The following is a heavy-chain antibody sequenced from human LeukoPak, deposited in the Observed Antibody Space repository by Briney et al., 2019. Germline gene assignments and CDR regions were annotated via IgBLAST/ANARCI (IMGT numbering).Heavy chain of an antibody. CDR2: IYYSGST. CDR1: GGSFSGYY. V-gene: IGHV4-34*01. D-gene: IGHD6-25*01. J-gene: IGHJ4*02. CDR3: ARLYEGKRPPDY. Sequence: SETLSLTCAVYGGSFSGYYWSWIGQPPGKGGEGIGSIYYSGSTYYNPSLKSRVTISVDTSKNQFSLKLRSVTAADTAVYYGARLYEGKRPPDYWGQGTLVAVSA.